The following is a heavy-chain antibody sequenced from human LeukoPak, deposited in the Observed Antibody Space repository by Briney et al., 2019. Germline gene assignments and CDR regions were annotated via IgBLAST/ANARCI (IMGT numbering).Heavy chain of an antibody. CDR3: ARLLYSSSWYWDYFDY. CDR1: GGSISSSSYY. J-gene: IGHJ4*02. V-gene: IGHV4-39*01. D-gene: IGHD6-13*01. CDR2: IYYSGST. Sequence: SETLSLTCTVSGGSISSSSYYWGWIRQPPGKGLEWIGSIYYSGSTYYNPSLKSRVTISVDTSRNQFSLKLSSVTAADTAVYYCARLLYSSSWYWDYFDYWGQGTLVTVSS.